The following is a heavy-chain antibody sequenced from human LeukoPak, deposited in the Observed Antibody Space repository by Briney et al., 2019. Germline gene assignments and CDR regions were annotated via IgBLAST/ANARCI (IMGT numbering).Heavy chain of an antibody. CDR3: ARVKVGITFWFDR. J-gene: IGHJ5*02. CDR2: IYSGGST. CDR1: GFTVNYNY. D-gene: IGHD1-26*01. V-gene: IGHV3-66*01. Sequence: PGGSMRLSCAASGFTVNYNYMSWVRQAPGKGLEWVSVIYSGGSTYYADSVKGRFTISRDDSKNTVYLQMNSRRVEDTAVYYCARVKVGITFWFDRWGQGTLVTVSS.